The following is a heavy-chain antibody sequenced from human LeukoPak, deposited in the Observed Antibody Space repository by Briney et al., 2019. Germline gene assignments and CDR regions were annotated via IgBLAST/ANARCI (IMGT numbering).Heavy chain of an antibody. D-gene: IGHD3-3*01. Sequence: PSETLSLTCTVSGGPISSYYWSWIRQPPGKGLEWIGYIYYSGSTNYNPSLKSRVTISVDTSKNQFSLKLSSVTAADTAVYYCARTYYDFWSGYLGYFDYWGQGTLVTVSS. CDR1: GGPISSYY. J-gene: IGHJ4*02. V-gene: IGHV4-59*01. CDR3: ARTYYDFWSGYLGYFDY. CDR2: IYYSGST.